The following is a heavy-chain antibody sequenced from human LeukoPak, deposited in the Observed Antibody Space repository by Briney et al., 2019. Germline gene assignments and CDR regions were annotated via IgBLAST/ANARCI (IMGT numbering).Heavy chain of an antibody. D-gene: IGHD2-2*02. Sequence: SVKVSCKASGGTFSSYAISWVRQAPGQGLEWMGGIIPIFGTANYAQKFQGRVTITTDEPTSTAYMELSSLRSEDTAVYYCARALSGVPAAIGPFDYWGQGTLVTVSS. CDR2: IIPIFGTA. CDR3: ARALSGVPAAIGPFDY. CDR1: GGTFSSYA. V-gene: IGHV1-69*05. J-gene: IGHJ4*02.